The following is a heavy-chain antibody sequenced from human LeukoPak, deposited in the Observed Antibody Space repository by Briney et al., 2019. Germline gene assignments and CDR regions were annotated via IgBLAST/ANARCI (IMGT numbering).Heavy chain of an antibody. V-gene: IGHV1-18*01. Sequence: ASVKVSCKASGYTFTSYGISWVRQAPGQGLEWMGWISAYNGNTNYAQKLQGRVTMTTDTSTSTAYMELRSLRSDDTAVYYCARGTYYYDSSGYYDNDYWGQGTLVTASS. CDR1: GYTFTSYG. CDR3: ARGTYYYDSSGYYDNDY. D-gene: IGHD3-22*01. J-gene: IGHJ4*02. CDR2: ISAYNGNT.